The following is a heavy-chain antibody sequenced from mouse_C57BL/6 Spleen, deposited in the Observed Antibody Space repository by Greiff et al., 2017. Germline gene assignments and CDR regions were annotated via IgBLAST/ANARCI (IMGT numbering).Heavy chain of an antibody. CDR3: ARRWLLREAWFAY. J-gene: IGHJ3*01. V-gene: IGHV1-50*01. CDR2: IDPSDSYT. D-gene: IGHD2-3*01. CDR1: GYTFTSYW. Sequence: QVQLQQPGAELVKPGASVTLSCKASGYTFTSYWMQWVKQRPGQGLEWIGEIDPSDSYTNYNQKFKGKATLTVDTSSSTAYMQLSSLTSEDSAVYYCARRWLLREAWFAYWGQGTLVTVSA.